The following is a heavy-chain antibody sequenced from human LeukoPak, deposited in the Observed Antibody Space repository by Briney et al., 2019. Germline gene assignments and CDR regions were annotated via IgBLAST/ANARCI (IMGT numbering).Heavy chain of an antibody. CDR1: GYIFKSYW. J-gene: IGHJ4*02. V-gene: IGHV5-51*01. Sequence: GESLKISCQGFGYIFKSYWIGWVRQMPGKGLEWMGIMSPSDSDTRYSPSFQGQVTISADKSTNTAYLQWSSLKASDTAVYYCARDTNGYSFEYWGQGTLVTVSS. CDR3: ARDTNGYSFEY. D-gene: IGHD5-24*01. CDR2: MSPSDSDT.